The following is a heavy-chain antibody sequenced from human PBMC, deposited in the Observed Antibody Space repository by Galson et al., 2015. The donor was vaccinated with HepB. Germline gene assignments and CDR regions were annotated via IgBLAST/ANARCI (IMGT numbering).Heavy chain of an antibody. V-gene: IGHV3-7*03. J-gene: IGHJ4*02. Sequence: SLRLSCAASGLTFSSYWMNWVRQAPGKGLEWAANIKQDGSEKYYVDSVKGRFTISRDNAKNSLYLQMNSLRAEDTAVYYCVKDSLEYHFDNWGQGILVTVSS. CDR1: GLTFSSYW. D-gene: IGHD2-2*01. CDR3: VKDSLEYHFDN. CDR2: IKQDGSEK.